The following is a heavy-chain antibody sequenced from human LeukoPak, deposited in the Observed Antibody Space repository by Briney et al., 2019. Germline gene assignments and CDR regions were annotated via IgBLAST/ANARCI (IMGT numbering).Heavy chain of an antibody. J-gene: IGHJ4*02. D-gene: IGHD4-17*01. CDR2: ISPSGAST. CDR3: ARLNDYGDYGFDY. CDR1: GYTFTSYY. Sequence: ASVKVSCKASGYTFTSYYMHGVRQAPGQGLEWMGIISPSGASTTYAQNFQGRVTMTTDTSTSTAYMELRSLRSDDTAVYYCARLNDYGDYGFDYWGQGTLVTVSS. V-gene: IGHV1-46*01.